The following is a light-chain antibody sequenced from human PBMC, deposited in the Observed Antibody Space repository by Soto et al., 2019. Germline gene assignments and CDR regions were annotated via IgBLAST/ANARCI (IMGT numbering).Light chain of an antibody. CDR1: QSVSSY. Sequence: EIVLTQSPATLSLSPGERATLSCRASQSVSSYLAWYQQKPGQAPRLLIYDASNRATGIPARFSGSGSGTDFTLTLSSLEPEHFPVYYCPQRRNWPPKYTFGQGTKLEIK. V-gene: IGKV3-11*01. CDR3: PQRRNWPPKYT. J-gene: IGKJ2*01. CDR2: DAS.